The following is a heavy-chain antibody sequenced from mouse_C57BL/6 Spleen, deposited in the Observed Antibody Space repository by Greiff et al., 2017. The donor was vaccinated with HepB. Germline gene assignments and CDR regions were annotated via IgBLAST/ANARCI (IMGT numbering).Heavy chain of an antibody. D-gene: IGHD1-1*01. J-gene: IGHJ3*01. CDR1: GYTFTSYW. CDR2: IYPGNSDT. CDR3: TRSSPDYYGSSFAWFAY. V-gene: IGHV1-5*01. Sequence: EVKLQESGTVLARPGASVKMSCKTSGYTFTSYWMHWVKQRPGQGLEWIGAIYPGNSDTSYNQKFKGKAKLTAVTSASTAYMELSSLTNEDSAVYYCTRSSPDYYGSSFAWFAYWGQGTLVTVSA.